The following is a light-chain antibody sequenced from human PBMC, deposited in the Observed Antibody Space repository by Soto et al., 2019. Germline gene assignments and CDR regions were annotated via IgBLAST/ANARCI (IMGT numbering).Light chain of an antibody. CDR3: QQYDIYPVT. Sequence: DIQMTQSPSTLSASVGDRVTITCRASQSITIWLAWYQQKPGKAPKLLIYQASSLESGVPSRFSGSGSGTEFPLTISSLQPDDFATYYCQQYDIYPVTFGQGTKLEIK. CDR1: QSITIW. J-gene: IGKJ2*01. V-gene: IGKV1-5*03. CDR2: QAS.